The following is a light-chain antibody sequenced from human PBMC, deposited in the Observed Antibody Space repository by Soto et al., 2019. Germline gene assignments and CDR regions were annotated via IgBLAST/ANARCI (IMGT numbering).Light chain of an antibody. Sequence: QSVLTQPPSVSGAPGQRVTISCTGSSSNIGAGYDVHWYQQFPGTAPKLLIYGNINRPSGVPDRFSGSKSGTSASLAITGLQAEDEADDYCQSYDTSLSGSYVFGTGTKLTVL. CDR1: SSNIGAGYD. J-gene: IGLJ1*01. CDR3: QSYDTSLSGSYV. CDR2: GNI. V-gene: IGLV1-40*01.